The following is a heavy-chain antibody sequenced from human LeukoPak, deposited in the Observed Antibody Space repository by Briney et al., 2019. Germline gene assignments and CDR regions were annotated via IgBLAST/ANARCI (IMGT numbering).Heavy chain of an antibody. CDR3: ARVGRSRGSLPNSYYYMDV. Sequence: SVKVSCNASGDIFNSYSVSWVRLAPGQGLEWMGGIIPIFGSTNYAQKFQGRVTITTDQSTRTAYMELNSLSSDDPAVYYCARVGRSRGSLPNSYYYMDVWGKGTTVTVSS. CDR1: GDIFNSYS. D-gene: IGHD1-26*01. J-gene: IGHJ6*03. CDR2: IIPIFGST. V-gene: IGHV1-69*05.